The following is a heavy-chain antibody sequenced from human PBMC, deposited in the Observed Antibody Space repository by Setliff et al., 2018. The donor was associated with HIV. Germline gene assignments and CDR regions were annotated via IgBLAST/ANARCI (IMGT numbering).Heavy chain of an antibody. J-gene: IGHJ4*02. Sequence: PSETLSLTCPVSGDSTSSYYWSWIRQPAGKGLEWIGRVYASAYSNYNPSLKSRVTMSVDTSQNQFSLKLRSVNAADTAVYYCARDWVTRSNYYGSGSPWYFDFWGQGTLVTVSS. CDR1: GDSTSSYY. D-gene: IGHD3-10*01. CDR3: ARDWVTRSNYYGSGSPWYFDF. V-gene: IGHV4-4*07. CDR2: VYASAYS.